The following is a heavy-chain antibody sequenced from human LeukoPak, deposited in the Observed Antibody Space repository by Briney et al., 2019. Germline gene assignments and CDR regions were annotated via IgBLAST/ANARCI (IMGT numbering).Heavy chain of an antibody. CDR2: ISSSSSYI. J-gene: IGHJ6*04. D-gene: IGHD3-10*01. CDR1: GFTFSSYS. V-gene: IGHV3-21*01. Sequence: PGGSLRLSCAASGFTFSSYSMNWVRQAPGKGLEWVSSISSSSSYIYYADSVKGRFTISRDNAKNSLYLQMNSLRAEDTAVYYCAPIREVWGDYYYGMDVWGKGTTVTVSS. CDR3: APIREVWGDYYYGMDV.